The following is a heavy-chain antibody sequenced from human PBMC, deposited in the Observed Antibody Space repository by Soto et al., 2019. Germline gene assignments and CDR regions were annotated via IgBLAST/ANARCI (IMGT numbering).Heavy chain of an antibody. CDR3: AILRREYCSSTSCGGVY. J-gene: IGHJ4*02. V-gene: IGHV1-8*01. CDR2: MNPNSGNT. D-gene: IGHD2-2*01. CDR1: GYTFTSYD. Sequence: QVQLVQSGAEVKKPGASVKVSCKASGYTFTSYDINWVRQATGQGLEWMGWMNPNSGNTGYAQKFQGRVTMTRNTSISTAYMELSSLRSEDTAVYYCAILRREYCSSTSCGGVYWGQGTLVTVSS.